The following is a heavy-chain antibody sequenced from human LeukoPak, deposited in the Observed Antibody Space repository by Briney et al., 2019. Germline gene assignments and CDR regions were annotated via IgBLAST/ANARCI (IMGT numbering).Heavy chain of an antibody. V-gene: IGHV3-11*04. CDR2: ISNSGSSI. CDR3: GRGHWGLDY. D-gene: IGHD7-27*01. CDR1: GYTFSDSY. Sequence: SCKASGYTFSDSYMTWLRQAPGKGLEWVSYISNSGSSIYYADSVKGRFTTSRDNAKSSLYLQMNSLRAEDTAVYYCGRGHWGLDYWGQGALVTVSS. J-gene: IGHJ4*02.